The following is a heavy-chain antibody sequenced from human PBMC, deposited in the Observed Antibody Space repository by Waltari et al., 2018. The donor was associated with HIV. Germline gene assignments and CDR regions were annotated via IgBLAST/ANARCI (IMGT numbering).Heavy chain of an antibody. Sequence: QVQLVQSGAEVKKPGASVKVSCKASGYTFTSYGISWVRQAPGHGLEWMGWISAYNGNTNYAQKLQGRVTMTTDTSTSTAYMELRSLRSDDTAVYYCARRITRIYDSSGYYFYYFDYWGQGTLVTVSS. CDR1: GYTFTSYG. D-gene: IGHD3-22*01. CDR2: ISAYNGNT. V-gene: IGHV1-18*01. J-gene: IGHJ4*02. CDR3: ARRITRIYDSSGYYFYYFDY.